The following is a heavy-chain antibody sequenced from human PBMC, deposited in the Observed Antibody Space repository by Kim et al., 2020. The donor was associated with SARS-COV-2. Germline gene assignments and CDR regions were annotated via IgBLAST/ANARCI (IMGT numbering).Heavy chain of an antibody. CDR1: GDSISSSYW. V-gene: IGHV4-4*02. J-gene: IGHJ4*02. CDR3: ARDLLPNWGWAY. D-gene: IGHD7-27*01. CDR2: IYHSGST. Sequence: SETLSLTCAVSGDSISSSYWWSWVRQPPGKGLEWIGEIYHSGSTKYNPSLKSRVTILVDKSKNQFSLNLRSVTAADTAVYYCARDLLPNWGWAYWGQGTLVTVSS.